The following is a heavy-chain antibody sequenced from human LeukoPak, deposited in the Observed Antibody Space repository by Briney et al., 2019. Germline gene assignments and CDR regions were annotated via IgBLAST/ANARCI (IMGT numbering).Heavy chain of an antibody. V-gene: IGHV4-39*01. CDR2: IYYSGST. Sequence: SETLSLTCIVSGGSISSISSNNYHWGWIRQPPGKGLEWIGSIYYSGSTYYNPSLKSRVTISVDTSKNQFSLKLSSVTAADTAVYYCARHQKANWGLWGQGTLVTVSS. D-gene: IGHD7-27*01. CDR3: ARHQKANWGL. J-gene: IGHJ4*02. CDR1: GGSISSISSNNYH.